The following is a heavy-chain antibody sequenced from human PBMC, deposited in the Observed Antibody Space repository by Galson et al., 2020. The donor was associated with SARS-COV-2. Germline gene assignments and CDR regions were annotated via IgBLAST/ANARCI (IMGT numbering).Heavy chain of an antibody. CDR2: INSDGSSA. CDR1: GFTFRTYW. D-gene: IGHD3-16*01. CDR3: AREGEDTWYDYVMDA. J-gene: IGHJ6*02. V-gene: IGHV3-74*01. Sequence: GESLKISCAASGFTFRTYWMHWVRQVSGKGLEWVSRINSDGSSAIYADSVKGRLTISRDNAMNMLYLHMHSLRVDDTAVYYCAREGEDTWYDYVMDAWGQGTTVTVSS.